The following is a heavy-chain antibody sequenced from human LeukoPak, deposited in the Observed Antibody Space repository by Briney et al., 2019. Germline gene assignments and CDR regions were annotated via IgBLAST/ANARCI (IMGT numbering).Heavy chain of an antibody. D-gene: IGHD6-13*01. Sequence: GGSLRLSCAASGFTFSNAWMSWVRQAPGKGLEWVSVIYSGGNTYYADSVKGRFTISRDNSKNTLCLQMNSLRGEDTAVYYCARSGAEGTFDYWGQGTLVTVSS. CDR1: GFTFSNAW. CDR2: IYSGGNT. J-gene: IGHJ4*02. V-gene: IGHV3-66*01. CDR3: ARSGAEGTFDY.